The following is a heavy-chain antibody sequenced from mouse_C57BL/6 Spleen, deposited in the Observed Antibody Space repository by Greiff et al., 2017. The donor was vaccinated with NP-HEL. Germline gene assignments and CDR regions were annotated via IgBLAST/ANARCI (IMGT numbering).Heavy chain of an antibody. D-gene: IGHD1-1*01. J-gene: IGHJ2*01. CDR2: INPYNGDT. CDR1: GYSFTGYF. CDR3: AKNGVVAPYFDY. Sequence: VQLKESGPELVKPGDSVKISCKASGYSFTGYFMNWVMQSHGKSLEWIGRINPYNGDTFYNQKFKGKATLTVDKSSSTAHMELRSLTSEDSAVYYCAKNGVVAPYFDYWGQGTTLTVSS. V-gene: IGHV1-20*01.